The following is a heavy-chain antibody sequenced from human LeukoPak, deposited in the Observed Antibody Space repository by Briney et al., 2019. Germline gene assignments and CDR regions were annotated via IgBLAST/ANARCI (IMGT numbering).Heavy chain of an antibody. CDR2: ISAYNGNT. D-gene: IGHD2-2*01. Sequence: ASVKVSCKASGYTFTSYGISWVRQAPGQGLEWMGWISAYNGNTNYAQKLQGRVTMTTDTSTSTAYMELRSLRSDDTAVYYCARSGGVIVVVPAAADAFDIWGQGTMVTVSS. CDR3: ARSGGVIVVVPAAADAFDI. V-gene: IGHV1-18*01. CDR1: GYTFTSYG. J-gene: IGHJ3*02.